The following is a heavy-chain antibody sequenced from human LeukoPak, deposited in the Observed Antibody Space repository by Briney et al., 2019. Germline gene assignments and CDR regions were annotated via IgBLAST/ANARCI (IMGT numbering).Heavy chain of an antibody. CDR2: IIPIFGTA. V-gene: IGHV1-69*05. CDR3: ATLTAVAGTEDY. CDR1: GGTFSSYA. D-gene: IGHD1-1*01. J-gene: IGHJ4*02. Sequence: ASVKVSCKASGGTFSSYAISWVRQAPGQGLEWMGGIIPIFGTANYAQKFQGRVTITTDESTSTAYMELSSLRSEGTAVYYCATLTAVAGTEDYWGQGTLVTVSS.